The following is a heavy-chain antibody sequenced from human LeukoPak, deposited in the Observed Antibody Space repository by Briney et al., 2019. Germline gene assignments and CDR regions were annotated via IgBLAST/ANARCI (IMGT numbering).Heavy chain of an antibody. CDR3: ATRVRGVTPSKDKRRYYFDY. V-gene: IGHV1-69*13. CDR1: RGTFSSYA. D-gene: IGHD3-10*01. CDR2: IIPIFGTA. J-gene: IGHJ4*02. Sequence: SVKVSCKPSRGTFSSYAISWVRQAAGQRVEWMGGIIPIFGTANYAQKFHGRVTITAEESTSPAYMELRSLRSEDTAVYYCATRVRGVTPSKDKRRYYFDYWGEGTLVTVSS.